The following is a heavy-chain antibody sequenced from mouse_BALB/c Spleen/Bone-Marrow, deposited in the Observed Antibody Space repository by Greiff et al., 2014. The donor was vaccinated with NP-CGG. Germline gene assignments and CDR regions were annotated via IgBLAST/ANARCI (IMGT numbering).Heavy chain of an antibody. J-gene: IGHJ4*01. CDR1: GYTFTDYI. D-gene: IGHD2-4*01. CDR3: ARHEEGGYDYDVGSYAMDY. CDR2: FYPGSNSI. Sequence: QVQLQQSGAGLVKPGASVKLSCKASGYTFTDYIIHWVKQRSGQGLEWIGWFYPGSNSIEYNEKFKDKATLTADKSSSTVYMELSRLTSEDSAVYFCARHEEGGYDYDVGSYAMDYWGRGTSVTVSS. V-gene: IGHV1-62-2*01.